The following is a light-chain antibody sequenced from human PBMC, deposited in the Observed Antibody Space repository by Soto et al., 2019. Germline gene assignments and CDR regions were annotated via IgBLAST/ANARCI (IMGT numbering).Light chain of an antibody. CDR2: GAS. Sequence: EIVMTQSPVTLSLSPGDRATLSCRASQSLSNTYISWYQQKPGQAPRLLIYGASTRATGIPARFSGSGSGTHSALTISSLQPEDFAIYYCHQAFDLPLTFGGGTKVEIK. V-gene: IGKV3D-7*01. CDR3: HQAFDLPLT. J-gene: IGKJ4*01. CDR1: QSLSNTY.